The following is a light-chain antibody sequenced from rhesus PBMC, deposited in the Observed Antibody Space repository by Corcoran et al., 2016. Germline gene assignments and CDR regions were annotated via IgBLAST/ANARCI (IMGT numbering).Light chain of an antibody. V-gene: IGKV1-16*01. J-gene: IGKJ3*01. Sequence: DIQMTQSPASLSASVGDTVTIPCRASQSISSWLDWYQQKPGKAPKPLIDKAAPLESGVPSRFSGRGSGTDFTLTISSLQPEDFATYYCQQYNSAPFTFGPGTKLDFK. CDR1: QSISSW. CDR3: QQYNSAPFT. CDR2: KAA.